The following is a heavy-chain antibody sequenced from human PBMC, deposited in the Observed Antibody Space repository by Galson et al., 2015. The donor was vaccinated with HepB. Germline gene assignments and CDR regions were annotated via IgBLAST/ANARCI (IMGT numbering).Heavy chain of an antibody. J-gene: IGHJ4*02. CDR1: GFSLSTSGVG. CDR2: FYWDDDE. Sequence: PALVKPTQTLTLTCTFSGFSLSTSGVGVGWIRQPPGEALEWLALFYWDDDERYSPSLKSRLTITKDTSKNQVVLTMTNMDPVDTATYYCAHVNIVIVPTRYYFDYWGPGALVTASS. V-gene: IGHV2-5*02. D-gene: IGHD2/OR15-2a*01. CDR3: AHVNIVIVPTRYYFDY.